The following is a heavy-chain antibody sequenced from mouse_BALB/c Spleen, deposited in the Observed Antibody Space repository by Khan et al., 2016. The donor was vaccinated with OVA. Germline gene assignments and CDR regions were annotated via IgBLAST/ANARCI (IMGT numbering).Heavy chain of an antibody. J-gene: IGHJ2*01. D-gene: IGHD1-1*01. V-gene: IGHV5-17*02. Sequence: VQLKESGGGLVQPGRSQKLSCAASGFTFNSYGMHWVRQAPEKGLEWVAYISGDSHTIYYADTVKGRFTISRDNPKNTLFLQMPSLMSEDTAMYYCATSYFYGYYFDYWGPGTTLTVS. CDR2: ISGDSHTI. CDR1: GFTFNSYG. CDR3: ATSYFYGYYFDY.